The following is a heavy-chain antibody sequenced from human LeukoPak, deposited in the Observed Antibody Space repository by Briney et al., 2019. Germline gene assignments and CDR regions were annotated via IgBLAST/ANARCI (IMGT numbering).Heavy chain of an antibody. CDR2: ISAYNGNT. CDR1: GYTFTSYG. Sequence: ASVKVSCKASGYTFTSYGISWVRQAPGQGLEWMGWISAYNGNTNYAQKFQGRVTMTTDTSTSTAYMELRSLRSDDTAVYYCARDGTLYYYGSGSYPPSPWFDPWGQGTLVTVSS. V-gene: IGHV1-18*01. J-gene: IGHJ5*02. D-gene: IGHD3-10*01. CDR3: ARDGTLYYYGSGSYPPSPWFDP.